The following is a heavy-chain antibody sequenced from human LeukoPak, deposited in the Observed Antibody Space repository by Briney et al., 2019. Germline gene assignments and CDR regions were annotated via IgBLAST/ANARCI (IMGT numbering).Heavy chain of an antibody. V-gene: IGHV1-24*01. Sequence: ASVKVSCKVSGCTLTELSMHWVRQAPGKGLEWMGGFDPEDGETIYAQKFQGRVTMTEDTSTDTAYMELSSLRSEDTAVYYCATFLPWEAEYFQHWGQGTLVTVSS. CDR1: GCTLTELS. J-gene: IGHJ1*01. CDR3: ATFLPWEAEYFQH. D-gene: IGHD1-26*01. CDR2: FDPEDGET.